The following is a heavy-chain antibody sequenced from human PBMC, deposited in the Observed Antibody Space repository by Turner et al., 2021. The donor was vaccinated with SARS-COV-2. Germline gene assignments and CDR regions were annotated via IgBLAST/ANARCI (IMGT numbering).Heavy chain of an antibody. CDR3: ERVFYCSGGSGSIHNRFDP. J-gene: IGHJ5*02. V-gene: IGHV4-61*01. CDR1: AGSVSSGSYY. CDR2: VYYSGSS. D-gene: IGHD2-15*01. Sequence: QLQLQESGPGLVRPSEILSLSCTVSAGSVSSGSYYGSWIRQPPGKGLELIGYVYYSGSSNYNHSLKSRVTISVDTSKNQFSLKLSSVTAADAAVYYCERVFYCSGGSGSIHNRFDPWGQGTLVTVSS.